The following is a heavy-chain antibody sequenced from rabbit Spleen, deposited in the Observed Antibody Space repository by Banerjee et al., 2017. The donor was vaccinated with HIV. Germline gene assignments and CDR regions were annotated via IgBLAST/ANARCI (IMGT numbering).Heavy chain of an antibody. J-gene: IGHJ4*01. CDR3: ARGSAAMTMVITGFYFNL. CDR2: IYAGSNGST. CDR1: GFSFSNSYY. V-gene: IGHV1S40*01. D-gene: IGHD2-1*01. Sequence: QSLEESGGDLVKPGASLTLTCTASGFSFSNSYYMCWARQAPGKGLECIACIYAGSNGSTYYASWAKGRFTISKTSSTTVTLQMTSLTAADTATYFCARGSAAMTMVITGFYFNLWGQGTLVTVS.